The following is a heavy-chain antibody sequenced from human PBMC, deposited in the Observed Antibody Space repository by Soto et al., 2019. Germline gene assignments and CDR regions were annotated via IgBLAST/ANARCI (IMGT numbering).Heavy chain of an antibody. J-gene: IGHJ5*02. CDR3: ARDLGFGDPWGWFDP. CDR1: GFTFSSYW. V-gene: IGHV3-74*01. Sequence: GGSLRLSCAASGFTFSSYWMHWVRQAPGKGLVWVSRINSDGSSTSYADSVKGRFTISRDNAKNTLYLQMNSLRAEDTAVYYCARDLGFGDPWGWFDPWGQGTLVTVSS. D-gene: IGHD3-10*01. CDR2: INSDGSST.